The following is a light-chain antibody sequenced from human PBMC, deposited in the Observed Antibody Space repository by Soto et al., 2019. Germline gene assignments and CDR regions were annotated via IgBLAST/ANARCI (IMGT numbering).Light chain of an antibody. Sequence: QSALAQPASVSGSPGQSITISCTGSSSDVGAYDYVSWYQHLPDSAPKLIIFEVTNRPSGVSARFSGSESGNQASLTISGLRSDDEADYYCSSYTSDATFVFGTGTKLTVL. V-gene: IGLV2-14*01. CDR2: EVT. CDR3: SSYTSDATFV. CDR1: SSDVGAYDY. J-gene: IGLJ1*01.